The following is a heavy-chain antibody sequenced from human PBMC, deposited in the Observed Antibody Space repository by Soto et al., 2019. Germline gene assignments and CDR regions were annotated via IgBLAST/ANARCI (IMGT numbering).Heavy chain of an antibody. CDR3: AKTTPYYYDSSGYPGAFDI. J-gene: IGHJ3*02. D-gene: IGHD3-22*01. CDR1: GFTFSSYA. CDR2: ISGSGGST. Sequence: PGGSLRLSCAASGFTFSSYAMSWVRQAPGKGLEWVSAISGSGGSTYYADFVKGRFTISRDNSKNTLYLQMNSLRAEDTAVYYCAKTTPYYYDSSGYPGAFDIWGQGTMVTVSS. V-gene: IGHV3-23*01.